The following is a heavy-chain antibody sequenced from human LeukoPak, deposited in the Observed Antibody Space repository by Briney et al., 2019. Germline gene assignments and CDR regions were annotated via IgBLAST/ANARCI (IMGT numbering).Heavy chain of an antibody. CDR1: GGTFSSYA. J-gene: IGHJ6*04. D-gene: IGHD2-2*01. Sequence: SVTVSCKASGGTFSSYAISWVRQPPGQGLEWMGGIIPFFDTANYAQKFQGRVTITAAESTSTAYMELNSLRSGDTAVYYCTRVGGYCSSTSCYEGGNYYYGMDIWGKGTTVTVSS. CDR2: IIPFFDTA. CDR3: TRVGGYCSSTSCYEGGNYYYGMDI. V-gene: IGHV1-69*01.